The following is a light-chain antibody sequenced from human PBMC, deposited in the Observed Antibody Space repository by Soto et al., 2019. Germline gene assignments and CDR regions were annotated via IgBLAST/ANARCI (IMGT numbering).Light chain of an antibody. CDR3: QQGGNWPLT. J-gene: IGKJ5*01. CDR2: DAS. V-gene: IGKV3-11*01. CDR1: QSVSSH. Sequence: EIVLTQSPATLSLSPGERATVSCRASQSVSSHLAWYQQKRGQAPRLLIYDASSRASGIPARFSGSGSGTDFTLTISSLEPEDFAVYYCQQGGNWPLTFGQGTRRRLN.